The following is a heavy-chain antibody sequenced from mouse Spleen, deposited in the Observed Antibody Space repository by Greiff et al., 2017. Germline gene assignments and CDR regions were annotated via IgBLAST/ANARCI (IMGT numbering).Heavy chain of an antibody. V-gene: IGHV1-39*01. CDR3: ARSPNYYGSSYDAMDY. D-gene: IGHD1-1*01. J-gene: IGHJ4*01. Sequence: VQLKQPGAELVMPGASVKLSCKASGYSFTDYNMNWVKQSNGKSLEWIGVINPNYGTTSYNQKFKGKATLTVDQSSSTAYMQLNSLTSEDSAVYYCARSPNYYGSSYDAMDYWGQGTSVTVSS. CDR1: GYSFTDYN. CDR2: INPNYGTT.